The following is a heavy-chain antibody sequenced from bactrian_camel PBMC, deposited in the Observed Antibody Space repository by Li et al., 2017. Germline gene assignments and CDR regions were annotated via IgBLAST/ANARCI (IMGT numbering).Heavy chain of an antibody. D-gene: IGHD2*01. CDR2: IDSDGTI. CDR1: GFTGSSYC. V-gene: IGHV3S9*01. J-gene: IGHJ4*01. Sequence: QLVESGGGSAQAGESLRLSCAASGFTGSSYCMGWFRQVPGKEREGVAGIDSDGTISYARSVKGRFTISKDHAKNTLYLQMTDLKAEDTAMYYCVADCIGMGHIVVVPGTFGQGTQVTVS.